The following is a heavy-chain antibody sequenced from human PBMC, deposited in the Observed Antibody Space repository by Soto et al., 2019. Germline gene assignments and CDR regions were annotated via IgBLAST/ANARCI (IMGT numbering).Heavy chain of an antibody. D-gene: IGHD3-9*01. J-gene: IGHJ3*02. CDR3: ARGFHYDILTGYYRSAPAFDI. CDR1: GYTFTGYY. V-gene: IGHV1-2*04. CDR2: INPNSGGT. Sequence: ASVKVSCKASGYTFTGYYMHWVRQAPGQGLEWMGWINPNSGGTNYAQKFQGWVTMTRDTSISTAYMELSRLRSDDTAVYYCARGFHYDILTGYYRSAPAFDIWGQGTMVTVSS.